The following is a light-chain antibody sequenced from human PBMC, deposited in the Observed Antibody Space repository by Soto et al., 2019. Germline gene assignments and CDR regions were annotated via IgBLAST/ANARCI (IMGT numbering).Light chain of an antibody. CDR3: QQYNNFPLT. Sequence: DIQMTRSPSTLSASVGDRVTITCRASQSISSWLAWYQQKPGKAPKLLIHEASRLESGVPSRFSGSESGTEFTLTISGLHAEDFATYYCQQYNNFPLTFGGGTRVEIK. CDR1: QSISSW. CDR2: EAS. J-gene: IGKJ4*01. V-gene: IGKV1-5*01.